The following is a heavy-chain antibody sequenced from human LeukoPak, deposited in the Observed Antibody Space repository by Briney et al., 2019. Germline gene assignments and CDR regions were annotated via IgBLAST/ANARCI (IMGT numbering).Heavy chain of an antibody. J-gene: IGHJ6*03. CDR3: AREDFVVVPLATSGGHYYYMDV. CDR1: GYTFTGYY. CDR2: IRVYNGDT. V-gene: IGHV1-18*04. Sequence: ASVKVSCKASGYTFTGYYMHWVRQAPGQGLEWMGWIRVYNGDTSYAQKFQGRVTMTTDTSTSTAYMELRSLRSDDTVVYYCAREDFVVVPLATSGGHYYYMDVWGIGTTVTVSS. D-gene: IGHD2-2*01.